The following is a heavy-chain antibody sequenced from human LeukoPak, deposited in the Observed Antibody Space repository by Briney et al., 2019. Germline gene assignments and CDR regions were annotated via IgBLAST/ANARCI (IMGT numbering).Heavy chain of an antibody. Sequence: SETLSLTCNVSGGSISSYYWSWIRQPAGKGLDWIGRIYSSGNTNYNPSLKSRVTMSVDTSKNQLSLNLSSVTAADTAVYYCAREYSCGRYFDYWGQGTLVTVSS. CDR1: GGSISSYY. V-gene: IGHV4-4*07. CDR3: AREYSCGRYFDY. J-gene: IGHJ4*02. CDR2: IYSSGNT. D-gene: IGHD6-19*01.